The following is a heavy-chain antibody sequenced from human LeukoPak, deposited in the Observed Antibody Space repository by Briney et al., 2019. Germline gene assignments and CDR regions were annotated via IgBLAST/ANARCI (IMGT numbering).Heavy chain of an antibody. J-gene: IGHJ6*03. CDR3: AKDSKIVGPTFRSYHYMDV. CDR2: ISGSGGST. Sequence: PGGSLRLSCAASGFTFSIYSMNWVRQAPGKGLEWVSAISGSGGSTYYADSVKGRFTISRDNSKKTLYLQMNSLRAEDTAVYYCAKDSKIVGPTFRSYHYMDVWGKGTTVTVSS. D-gene: IGHD1-26*01. CDR1: GFTFSIYS. V-gene: IGHV3-23*01.